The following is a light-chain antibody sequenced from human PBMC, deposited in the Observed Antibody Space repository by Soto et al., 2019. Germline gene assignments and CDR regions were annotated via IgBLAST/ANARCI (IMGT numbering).Light chain of an antibody. CDR2: EVS. CDR3: NSYTIKSTGV. V-gene: IGLV2-14*01. CDR1: SSDVGGYNY. Sequence: QSALTQPASVSGSPGQSITISCTGTSSDVGGYNYVSWYQQHPGKAPKLIIYEVSNRPSGVSNRFSGSKSGNTASLTISVLQAEDDADYYCNSYTIKSTGVFGTGTKLNVL. J-gene: IGLJ1*01.